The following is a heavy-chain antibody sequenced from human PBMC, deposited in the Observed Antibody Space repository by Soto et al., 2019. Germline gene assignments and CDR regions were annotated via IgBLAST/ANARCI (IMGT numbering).Heavy chain of an antibody. Sequence: PSETLSLTCTVSGGSVSSGSYYWSWIRQPPGKGLEWIGYIYYSGSTNYNPSLKSRVTISVDTSKNQFSLKLSSVTAADTAVYYCARGRPWYCSSTSCSPGANDWFDPWGQGTLVIVSS. D-gene: IGHD2-2*01. CDR2: IYYSGST. CDR3: ARGRPWYCSSTSCSPGANDWFDP. V-gene: IGHV4-61*01. CDR1: GGSVSSGSYY. J-gene: IGHJ5*02.